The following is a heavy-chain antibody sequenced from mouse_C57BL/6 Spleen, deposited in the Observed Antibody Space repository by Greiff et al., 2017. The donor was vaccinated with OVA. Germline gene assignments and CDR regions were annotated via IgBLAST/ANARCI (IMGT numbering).Heavy chain of an antibody. V-gene: IGHV1-81*01. CDR2: IYPRSGNT. CDR1: GYTFTSYG. CDR3: AKLDGYYGLDY. J-gene: IGHJ4*01. D-gene: IGHD2-3*01. Sequence: VQRVESGAELARPGASVKLSCKASGYTFTSYGISWVKQRTGQGLEWIGEIYPRSGNTYYNEKFKGKATLTADKSSSTAYMELRSLTSEDSAVYFCAKLDGYYGLDYWGQGTSVTVSS.